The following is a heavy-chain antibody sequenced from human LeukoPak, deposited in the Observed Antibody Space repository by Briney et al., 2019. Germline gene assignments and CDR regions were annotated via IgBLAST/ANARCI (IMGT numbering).Heavy chain of an antibody. CDR2: IYTSGST. V-gene: IGHV4-61*02. CDR3: ARGYSGYDSFFDY. D-gene: IGHD5-12*01. CDR1: GGSISSGSYY. J-gene: IGHJ4*02. Sequence: SQTLSLTCTVSGGSISSGSYYWSWIRPPAGKGLEWIGRIYTSGSTNYNPSLKSRVTISVDTSKNQFSLKLSSVTAADTAVYYCARGYSGYDSFFDYWGQGTLVTVSS.